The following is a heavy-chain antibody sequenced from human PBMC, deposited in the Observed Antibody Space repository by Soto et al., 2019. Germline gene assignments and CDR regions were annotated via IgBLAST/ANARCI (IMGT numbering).Heavy chain of an antibody. CDR2: IYYSGST. CDR1: GSSISSSF. V-gene: IGHV4-59*08. J-gene: IGHJ4*02. D-gene: IGHD2-21*02. CDR3: ARHGRVSAPPHSLYYFDY. Sequence: SETLSLTCTVSGSSISSSFWSWIRQPPGRGLEWIGYIYYSGSTNYNPSLKSRVTISVDTSKNQFSLKLSSVTAADTAVYYCARHGRVSAPPHSLYYFDYWGQGTLVTVSS.